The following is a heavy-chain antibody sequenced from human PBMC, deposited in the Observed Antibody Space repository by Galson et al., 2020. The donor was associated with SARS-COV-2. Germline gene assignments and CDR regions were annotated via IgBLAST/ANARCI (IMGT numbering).Heavy chain of an antibody. CDR3: ARGGSYYYFDY. CDR1: GFTFENHA. V-gene: IGHV3-33*01. CDR2: IFYDGSNK. Sequence: GESLKISCAASGFTFENHAMHWVRQAPGKGLEWVAQIFYDGSNKYYLDSVKGRFTISRDNSENTVSLQMDNLRAEDTAVYYCARGGSYYYFDYWGQGTLVTVSS. J-gene: IGHJ4*02. D-gene: IGHD1-26*01.